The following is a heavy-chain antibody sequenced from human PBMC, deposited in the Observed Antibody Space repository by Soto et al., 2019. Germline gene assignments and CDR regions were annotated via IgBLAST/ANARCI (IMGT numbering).Heavy chain of an antibody. Sequence: QVQLQESGPGLVKPSQTLSLTCTVSGGSISSGDYYWSWIRQPPGKGREWIGYIYYSGSTYYNPALKSRVIISVDTSKDQSSLKLSSVTAADTAVYYCARGLIDDYVWGSYRYTGIFDSWGQGTLVTVSS. D-gene: IGHD3-16*02. V-gene: IGHV4-30-4*01. CDR2: IYYSGST. CDR3: ARGLIDDYVWGSYRYTGIFDS. CDR1: GGSISSGDYY. J-gene: IGHJ4*02.